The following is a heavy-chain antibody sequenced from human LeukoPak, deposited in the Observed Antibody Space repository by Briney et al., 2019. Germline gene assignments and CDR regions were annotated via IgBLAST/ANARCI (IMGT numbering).Heavy chain of an antibody. V-gene: IGHV1-2*04. CDR2: INPNSGGT. CDR3: AREGSSWYGVDNWFDP. D-gene: IGHD6-13*01. CDR1: GYTFTGYY. J-gene: IGHJ5*02. Sequence: ASVKVSCKASGYTFTGYYMHWVRQAPGQGLEWMGWINPNSGGTNYAQKFQGWVTMTRDTSISTAYMERSRLRSDDTAVYYCAREGSSWYGVDNWFDPWGQGILVTVSS.